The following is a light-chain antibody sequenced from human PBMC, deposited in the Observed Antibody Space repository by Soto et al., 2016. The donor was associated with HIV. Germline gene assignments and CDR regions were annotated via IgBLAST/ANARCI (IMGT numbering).Light chain of an antibody. CDR3: QQYYNFPLT. V-gene: IGKV1-33*01. Sequence: IQMTQSPPSLSASVGDRVTITCQASQDITNSLNWYQQKPGKAPKLLIYDTYSLEAGVPSRFSGSGSGTDFTFTISSLQPEDFATYYCQQYYNFPLTFGGGTKVEIK. J-gene: IGKJ4*01. CDR1: QDITNS. CDR2: DTY.